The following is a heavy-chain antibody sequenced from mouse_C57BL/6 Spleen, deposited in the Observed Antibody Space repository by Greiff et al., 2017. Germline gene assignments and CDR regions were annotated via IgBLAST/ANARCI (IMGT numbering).Heavy chain of an antibody. V-gene: IGHV1-18*01. D-gene: IGHD1-1*01. Sequence: EVQLQESGPELVKPGASVKISCKASGYTFTDYNMDWVKQSHGKSLEWIGVINPNNGGTNYNQKFKGKATLTVDESSSTAYMELRSLASEDAAVCYCECYGSRGAWFAYWGHGTLVTVSA. CDR3: ECYGSRGAWFAY. CDR1: GYTFTDYN. J-gene: IGHJ3*01. CDR2: INPNNGGT.